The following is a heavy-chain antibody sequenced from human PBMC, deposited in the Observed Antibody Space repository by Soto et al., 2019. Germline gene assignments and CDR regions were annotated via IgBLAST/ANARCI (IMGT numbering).Heavy chain of an antibody. J-gene: IGHJ6*03. V-gene: IGHV4-59*01. CDR3: ARAAVTILTDYYYYYMDV. D-gene: IGHD4-17*01. CDR2: IYYSGST. CDR1: GGSISSYY. Sequence: SETLSLTCTVSGGSISSYYWSWIRQPPGKGLEWIGYIYYSGSTNYNPSLKSRVTISVDTSKNQFSLKLSSVTAADTAVYYCARAAVTILTDYYYYYMDVWGKGTTVTVSS.